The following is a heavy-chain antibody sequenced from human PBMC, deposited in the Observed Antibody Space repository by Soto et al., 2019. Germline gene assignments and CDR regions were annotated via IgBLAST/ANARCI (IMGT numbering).Heavy chain of an antibody. CDR1: GDSVSSNSAA. CDR3: ASGWQLHS. Sequence: QVQLQQSGPGLVKPSQTLSLTCAISGDSVSSNSAAWNWIRQSPSRGLEWLGRTYYRSEWYHDYAVSVKGRLIINPDTSRNQFSLHLNSVTPDDTAVYYCASGWQLHSWGQGTLVTVSS. J-gene: IGHJ4*02. CDR2: TYYRSEWYH. V-gene: IGHV6-1*01. D-gene: IGHD2-15*01.